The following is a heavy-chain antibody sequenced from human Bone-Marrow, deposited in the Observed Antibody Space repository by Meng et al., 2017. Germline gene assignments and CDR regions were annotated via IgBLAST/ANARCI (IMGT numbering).Heavy chain of an antibody. CDR2: ISSSGSTI. D-gene: IGHD4-17*01. V-gene: IGHV3-11*01. CDR1: GFTFSDYY. Sequence: GESLKISCAASGFTFSDYYMSWIRQAPGKGLEWVSYISSSGSTIYYADSVKGRFTISRDNAKNSLYLQMNSLRAEDTAVYYCARTSDYGDHQIYYGMDVWGQGTTVTVSS. J-gene: IGHJ6*02. CDR3: ARTSDYGDHQIYYGMDV.